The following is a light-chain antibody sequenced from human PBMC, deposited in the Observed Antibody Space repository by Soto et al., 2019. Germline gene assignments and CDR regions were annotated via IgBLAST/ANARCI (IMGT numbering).Light chain of an antibody. CDR3: GTWNSSLSAYV. V-gene: IGLV1-51*02. Sequence: QSVLTQPPSVSAAPGQKVTISCSGSSSNIGNNYVSWYQQLPGTAPQLLIYENNKRPSGIPDRFSGSKSGTSATLCITGLQTGDEADYYCGTWNSSLSAYVFGTGTKLTVL. J-gene: IGLJ1*01. CDR1: SSNIGNNY. CDR2: ENN.